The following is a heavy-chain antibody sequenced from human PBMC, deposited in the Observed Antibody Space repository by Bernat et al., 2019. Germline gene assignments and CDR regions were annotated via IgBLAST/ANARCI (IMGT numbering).Heavy chain of an antibody. CDR2: ISYDGSNK. J-gene: IGHJ4*02. CDR3: AKYQKPEEVAGLD. D-gene: IGHD6-19*01. Sequence: QVQLVESGGGVVQPGRSLRLSCAASGFTFSSYAMHWVRQAPGKGLEWVAVISYDGSNKYYADSVKGRFTISRDNSKNTLYLQMNSLRAEDTAVYYCAKYQKPEEVAGLDWGQGTLVTVSS. CDR1: GFTFSSYA. V-gene: IGHV3-30*18.